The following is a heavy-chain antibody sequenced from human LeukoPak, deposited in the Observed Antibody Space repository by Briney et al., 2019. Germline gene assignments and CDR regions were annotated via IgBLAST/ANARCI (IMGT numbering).Heavy chain of an antibody. CDR3: ARQGTGLDY. CDR2: IHSVGDT. V-gene: IGHV3-53*01. D-gene: IGHD1-1*01. CDR1: GFTFSSNY. Sequence: GGSLRLSCKVSGFTFSSNYMSWVRQAPGKGLEWVSIIHSVGDTFYADSVKGRFTISRDNSNNMVYLQMNSLTVEDTAVYYCARQGTGLDYWGQGTLVTVSS. J-gene: IGHJ4*02.